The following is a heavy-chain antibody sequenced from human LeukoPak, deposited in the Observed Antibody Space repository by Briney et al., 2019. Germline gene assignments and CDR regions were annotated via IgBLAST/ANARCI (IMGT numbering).Heavy chain of an antibody. Sequence: GGSLRLSCAASGFTFSSYVMHWVRQAPGKGLEWVAIISYDGSNEYYADSVKGRFTISRDNSKNTLYLQMNSLRAEDTAVYYCAKGRYYPKDFFDYWGQGTLVTVSS. CDR2: ISYDGSNE. V-gene: IGHV3-30*04. CDR1: GFTFSSYV. D-gene: IGHD3-10*01. CDR3: AKGRYYPKDFFDY. J-gene: IGHJ4*02.